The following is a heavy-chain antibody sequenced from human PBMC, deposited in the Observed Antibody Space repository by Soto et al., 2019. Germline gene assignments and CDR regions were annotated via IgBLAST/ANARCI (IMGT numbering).Heavy chain of an antibody. Sequence: EVQLVESGGGLVKPGGSLRLSCAASGFTFSSYSMNWVRQAPGKGLEWVSSISVSSSYIYYADSVKGRFTISRDNAKNSLYLQMNSLRAEDTAVYYCARDPMAAAHYYFAYWGQGTLVTVSS. D-gene: IGHD6-13*01. J-gene: IGHJ4*02. CDR3: ARDPMAAAHYYFAY. V-gene: IGHV3-21*01. CDR2: ISVSSSYI. CDR1: GFTFSSYS.